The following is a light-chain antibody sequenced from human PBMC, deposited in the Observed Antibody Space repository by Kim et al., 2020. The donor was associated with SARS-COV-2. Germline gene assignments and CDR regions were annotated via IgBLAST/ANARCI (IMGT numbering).Light chain of an antibody. Sequence: ASVKRTCTLSSGHSNYAMEGHQQQPEKGPRYLMNLKSDGSHSKGDGIPDRFSGSSSGAERYLTISSLQSEDEADYYCQTWGTGNWVFGGGTQLTVL. V-gene: IGLV4-69*01. J-gene: IGLJ3*02. CDR1: SGHSNYA. CDR2: LKSDGSH. CDR3: QTWGTGNWV.